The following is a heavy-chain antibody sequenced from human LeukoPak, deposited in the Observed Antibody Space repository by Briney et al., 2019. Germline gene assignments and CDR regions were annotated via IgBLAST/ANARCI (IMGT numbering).Heavy chain of an antibody. D-gene: IGHD1-26*01. CDR2: ISGSGDST. CDR1: GFTLRSYV. V-gene: IGHV3-23*01. J-gene: IGHJ6*03. CDR3: AKDSKIVGATFRSYHYMDV. Sequence: GGSLRLSCVASGFTLRSYVMNWVRQTPGKGLEWVSSISGSGDSTFYADSVKGRFSISRDNSKNTLYLQMNSLRAGDTAVYYCAKDSKIVGATFRSYHYMDVWGKGTAVTVSS.